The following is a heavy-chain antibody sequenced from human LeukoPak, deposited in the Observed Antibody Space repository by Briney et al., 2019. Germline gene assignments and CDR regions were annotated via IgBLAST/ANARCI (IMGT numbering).Heavy chain of an antibody. CDR1: GFTFSSFG. CDR2: ISYDGSDK. J-gene: IGHJ4*02. V-gene: IGHV3-30*03. Sequence: PGRSLRLSCAASGFTFSSFGIHWVRQAPGKGLEWVAVISYDGSDKYYADSVKGRFTISRDNSKNTLYLQMNSLRAEDTAVYYCARSPGREFDYWGQGTLVTVSS. CDR3: ARSPGREFDY. D-gene: IGHD3-10*01.